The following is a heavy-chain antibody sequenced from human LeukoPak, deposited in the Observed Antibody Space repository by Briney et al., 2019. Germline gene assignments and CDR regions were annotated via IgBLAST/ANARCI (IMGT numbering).Heavy chain of an antibody. CDR2: IYSAGNT. J-gene: IGHJ4*02. Sequence: GGSLRLSCAASGFTVSSNYMSWVRQAPGRGLEWVSVIYSAGNTYYADSVQGRFTMSRENPENTLYLQMNSLRAEDTAVYYCARAHDRGYYYGFDYWGQGTLVTVSS. D-gene: IGHD3-22*01. CDR1: GFTVSSNY. CDR3: ARAHDRGYYYGFDY. V-gene: IGHV3-66*01.